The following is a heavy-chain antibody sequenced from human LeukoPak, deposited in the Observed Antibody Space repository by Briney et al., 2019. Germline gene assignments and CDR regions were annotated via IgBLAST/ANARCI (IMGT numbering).Heavy chain of an antibody. V-gene: IGHV1-69*04. CDR2: IIPILGIA. D-gene: IGHD6-19*01. CDR1: GGTFSSYA. Sequence: SVKVSCKPSGGTFSSYAISWVRQAPGQGLEWMGRIIPILGIANYAQKFQGGVTITADKSTSTAYMELSSLRSEDTAVYYCARDLSVAGTLYYYYYMDVWAKGTTVTVSS. J-gene: IGHJ6*03. CDR3: ARDLSVAGTLYYYYYMDV.